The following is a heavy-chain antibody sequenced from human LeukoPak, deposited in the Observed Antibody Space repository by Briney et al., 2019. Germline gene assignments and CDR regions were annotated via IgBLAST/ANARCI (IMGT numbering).Heavy chain of an antibody. Sequence: GGSLRLSCAASGFTFSGYGMHWVRQAPGKGLEWVAIISYDGSDKYYADSVKGRFTISRDNSKATLYMQMNSLRPEDTAVYYCARGDYYYYYMDVWGKGTTVTVSS. CDR1: GFTFSGYG. D-gene: IGHD3-10*01. J-gene: IGHJ6*03. CDR3: ARGDYYYYYMDV. V-gene: IGHV3-30*03. CDR2: ISYDGSDK.